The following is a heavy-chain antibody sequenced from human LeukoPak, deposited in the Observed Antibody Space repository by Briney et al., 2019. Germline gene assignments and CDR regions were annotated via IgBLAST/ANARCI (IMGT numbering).Heavy chain of an antibody. D-gene: IGHD6-19*01. V-gene: IGHV1-69-2*01. J-gene: IGHJ4*02. CDR3: ATSEYSSGWYATDY. Sequence: ASVKVSRKVSGYTFTDYYMHWVQQAPGKGLEWMGLVDPEDGETIYAEKFQGRVTITADTSTDTAYMELSSLRSEDTAVYYCATSEYSSGWYATDYWGQGTLVTVSS. CDR1: GYTFTDYY. CDR2: VDPEDGET.